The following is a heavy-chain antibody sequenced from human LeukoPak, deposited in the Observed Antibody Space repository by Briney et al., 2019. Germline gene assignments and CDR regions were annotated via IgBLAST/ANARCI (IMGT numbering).Heavy chain of an antibody. D-gene: IGHD2-2*01. V-gene: IGHV4-59*01. CDR1: GGSISSYY. Sequence: SETLSLTCTVSGGSISSYYWSWIRQPPGKGLEWIGYIYYSGSTNYNPSLKSRVTISVDTSKNQFSLKLSSVTAADTAVYYCATVVVPAANTDYWGQGTLVTVSS. CDR2: IYYSGST. CDR3: ATVVVPAANTDY. J-gene: IGHJ4*02.